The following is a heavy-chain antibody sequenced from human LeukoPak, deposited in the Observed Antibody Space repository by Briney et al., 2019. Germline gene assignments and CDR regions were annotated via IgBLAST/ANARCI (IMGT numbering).Heavy chain of an antibody. CDR3: ARSFGGCNYGYNGMDV. J-gene: IGHJ6*02. V-gene: IGHV4-59*01. D-gene: IGHD5-18*01. CDR2: IYYSGST. CDR1: GGSISSYY. Sequence: SETLSLTCTVSGGSISSYYWTWIRQPPGKGLEWIGYIYYSGSTNYNPSLKSRVTISVDTSKNQFSLKLSSVTAADTAVYYCARSFGGCNYGYNGMDVWGQGTTVTVSS.